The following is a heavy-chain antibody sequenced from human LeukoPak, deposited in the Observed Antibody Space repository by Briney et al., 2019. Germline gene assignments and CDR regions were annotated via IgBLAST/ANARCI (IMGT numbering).Heavy chain of an antibody. CDR2: IRGSGSNT. J-gene: IGHJ4*02. D-gene: IGHD6-13*01. CDR1: GFTFSNAW. Sequence: GGSLRLSCAASGFTFSNAWMTWVRQAPGKGLEWVSSIRGSGSNTFYADSVKGRFTISRDNSKNTLYLQMNSLRAEDTAVYYCAKYDSKWYEDFWGQGSLVTVSS. CDR3: AKYDSKWYEDF. V-gene: IGHV3-23*01.